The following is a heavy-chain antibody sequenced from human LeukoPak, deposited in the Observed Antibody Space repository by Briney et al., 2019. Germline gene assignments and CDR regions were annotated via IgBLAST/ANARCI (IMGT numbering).Heavy chain of an antibody. Sequence: PGGTLRLSCAASGFTFSSYGMSWVRQAPGKGLEWVSAISGSGGSTYYADSVKGRFTISRDNSKNTLYLQMNSLRAEDTAVYYCAKDRIFYGSESYWGQGTLVTVSS. CDR2: ISGSGGST. D-gene: IGHD3-10*01. V-gene: IGHV3-23*01. CDR1: GFTFSSYG. J-gene: IGHJ4*02. CDR3: AKDRIFYGSESY.